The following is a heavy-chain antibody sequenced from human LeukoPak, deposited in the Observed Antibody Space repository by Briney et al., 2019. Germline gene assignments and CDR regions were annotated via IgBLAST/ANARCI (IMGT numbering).Heavy chain of an antibody. Sequence: SQTLSLTCAISGDSVSSNSAAWNWIRQSPSRGLEWLGRTYYRSKWYNDYAVSVKSRITINPDTSKNQFSLQLNSVTPEDTAVYYCARTWEQIRVAGSHLGNWFDPWGQGTLVTVSS. V-gene: IGHV6-1*01. J-gene: IGHJ5*02. CDR3: ARTWEQIRVAGSHLGNWFDP. CDR1: GDSVSSNSAA. D-gene: IGHD6-19*01. CDR2: TYYRSKWYN.